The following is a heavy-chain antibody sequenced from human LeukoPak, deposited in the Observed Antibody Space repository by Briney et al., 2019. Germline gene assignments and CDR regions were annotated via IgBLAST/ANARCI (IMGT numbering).Heavy chain of an antibody. V-gene: IGHV4-39*01. CDR2: IYYSGST. CDR1: GGSTSSSSYY. Sequence: SETLSLTCTVSGGSTSSSSYYWGWIRQPPGKGLEWIGSIYYSGSTYYNPSLKSRVTISVDTSKNQFSLKLSSVTAADTAVYYCARPRLGTYSSGWHDAFDIWGQGTMVTVSS. CDR3: ARPRLGTYSSGWHDAFDI. J-gene: IGHJ3*02. D-gene: IGHD6-19*01.